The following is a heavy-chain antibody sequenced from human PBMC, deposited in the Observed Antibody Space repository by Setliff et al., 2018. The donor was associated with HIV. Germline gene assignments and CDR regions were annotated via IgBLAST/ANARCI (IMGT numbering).Heavy chain of an antibody. CDR1: GGSISSGGYY. D-gene: IGHD2-15*01. Sequence: PSETLSLTCTVSGGSISSGGYYWSWIRQHPGKGLEWIGYIYYSGRNYYNPSLKSRVTISIDTSKNPFSLKLSSVTAADTAVYYCARGLVVVTDRDDDTNYYYYDDMDVWGKGTTVTVSS. V-gene: IGHV4-31*03. J-gene: IGHJ6*03. CDR3: ARGLVVVTDRDDDTNYYYYDDMDV. CDR2: IYYSGRN.